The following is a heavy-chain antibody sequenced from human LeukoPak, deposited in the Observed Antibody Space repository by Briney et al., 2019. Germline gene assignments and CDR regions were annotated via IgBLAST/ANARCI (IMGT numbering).Heavy chain of an antibody. CDR3: ARLVSSGSYNSGDAFDI. D-gene: IGHD1-26*01. J-gene: IGHJ3*02. CDR2: TYYRSKWYN. CDR1: GDSVSSNSAA. V-gene: IGHV6-1*01. Sequence: QSQTLSLTCAISGDSVSSNSAAWNWIRQSPSRGLEWLGRTYYRSKWYNDYAVSVKSRITINPDTSKNQFSLQLNSVTPEDTAVYYCARLVSSGSYNSGDAFDIWGQGTMVTVSS.